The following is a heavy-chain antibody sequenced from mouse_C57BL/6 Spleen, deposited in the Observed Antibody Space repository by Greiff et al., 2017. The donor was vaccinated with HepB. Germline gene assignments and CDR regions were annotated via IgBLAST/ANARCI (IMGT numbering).Heavy chain of an antibody. D-gene: IGHD1-1*01. CDR1: GFTFSDYY. CDR3: ARQCGSSPPYAMDY. V-gene: IGHV5-12*01. J-gene: IGHJ4*01. Sequence: EVMLVESGGGLVQPGGSLKLSCAASGFTFSDYYMYWVRQTPEKRLEWVAYISNGGGSTYYPDTVKGRFTISRDNAKNTLYLQMSRLKSEDTAMYYCARQCGSSPPYAMDYWGQGTSVTVSS. CDR2: ISNGGGST.